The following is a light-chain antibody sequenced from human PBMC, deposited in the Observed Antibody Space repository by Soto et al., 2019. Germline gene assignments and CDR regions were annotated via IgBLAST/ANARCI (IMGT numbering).Light chain of an antibody. V-gene: IGLV1-40*01. CDR2: SNN. CDR1: SSNIGAGYD. J-gene: IGLJ2*01. Sequence: QSVLTQPPSVSGAPGQRVTISCTGSSSNIGAGYDVHWYQQFPGTAPKLLIYSNNNRASGVPDRFSGSKSGTIASLAITGLQAEDEADYYGQSADRSLSAGRVFGGGTQLTVL. CDR3: QSADRSLSAGRV.